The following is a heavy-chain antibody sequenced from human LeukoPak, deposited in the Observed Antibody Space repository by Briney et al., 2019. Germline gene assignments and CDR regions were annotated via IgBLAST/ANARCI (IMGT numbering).Heavy chain of an antibody. V-gene: IGHV3-53*01. CDR1: GFTFSSNH. Sequence: GGSLRLSCAASGFTFSSNHMSWVRQAPGKGLEWVSVIYSGGSTDYADSVKGRFTISRDNSKNTLYLQMNSLRAEDTAVYHCARGPAGYNWGQGTLVTVS. CDR2: IYSGGST. D-gene: IGHD1-1*01. J-gene: IGHJ4*02. CDR3: ARGPAGYN.